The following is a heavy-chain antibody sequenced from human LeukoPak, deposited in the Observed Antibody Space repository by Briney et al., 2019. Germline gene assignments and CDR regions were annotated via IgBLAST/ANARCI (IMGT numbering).Heavy chain of an antibody. D-gene: IGHD3-22*01. CDR1: GFAFSSYN. CDR3: ARRLYSDTSGRLSDV. Sequence: GGSLRLSCAASGFAFSSYNMNWVRQAPGKGLEWISYIGSSGSPTHYADSVGGRFTISRDNAKNSLYLQMNSLRDEDTAVYFCARRLYSDTSGRLSDVWGQGTTVTVSS. J-gene: IGHJ6*02. CDR2: IGSSGSPT. V-gene: IGHV3-48*02.